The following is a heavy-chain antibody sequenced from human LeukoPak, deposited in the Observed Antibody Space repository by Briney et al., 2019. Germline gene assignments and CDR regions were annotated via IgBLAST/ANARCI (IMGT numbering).Heavy chain of an antibody. V-gene: IGHV3-48*03. Sequence: GGSLRLSCEASGFTISSYEMSWVRQAPGQGLEWVSYISSSGTTMFYSDSVKGRFTISRDSAKNSLYLQMNSLKVEDTAIYYCARDYSVPGDGLDPWGQGTLVTVSS. CDR1: GFTISSYE. D-gene: IGHD2-21*01. CDR2: ISSSGTTM. J-gene: IGHJ5*02. CDR3: ARDYSVPGDGLDP.